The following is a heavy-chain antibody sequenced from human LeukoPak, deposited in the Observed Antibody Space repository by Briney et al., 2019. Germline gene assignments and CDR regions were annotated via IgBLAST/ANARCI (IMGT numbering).Heavy chain of an antibody. CDR1: AGSINNYY. J-gene: IGHJ6*02. CDR2: IYYSGST. CDR3: RSYYYYGMDV. V-gene: IGHV4-59*12. Sequence: SETLSLTCTVSAGSINNYYWSWIRQPPGKGLEWIGYIYYSGSTNYNPSLKSRVTISVDTSKKQVSLNLSSVTAADTAVYYCRSYYYYGMDVWGQGTTVTVSS.